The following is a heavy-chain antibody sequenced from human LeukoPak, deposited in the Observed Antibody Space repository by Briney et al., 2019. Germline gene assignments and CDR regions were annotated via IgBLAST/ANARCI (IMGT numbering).Heavy chain of an antibody. CDR2: ISYDGSNK. V-gene: IGHV3-30-3*01. CDR3: ARAPGSSDDY. J-gene: IGHJ4*02. CDR1: EFTFSSYA. D-gene: IGHD6-13*01. Sequence: GRSLRLSCAASEFTFSSYAMHWVRQAPGKGLEWVAVISYDGSNKYYADSVKGRFTISRDNSKNTLYLQMNSLRAEDTAVYYCARAPGSSDDYWGQGTLVTVSS.